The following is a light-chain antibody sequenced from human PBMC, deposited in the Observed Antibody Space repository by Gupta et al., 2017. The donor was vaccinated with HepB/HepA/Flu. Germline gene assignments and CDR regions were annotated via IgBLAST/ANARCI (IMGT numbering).Light chain of an antibody. CDR3: SSYTGSSTYV. J-gene: IGLJ1*01. CDR2: DVS. CDR1: SSDVGGYKF. Sequence: QSALTQPASVSGSPGQSITISCTGASSDVGGYKFVSWYQQHPGKAPKLMIYDVSKRPSGVSNRFSGSKSGNTASLTISGLQAEDEAEYYCSSYTGSSTYVFGTGTKVTVL. V-gene: IGLV2-14*03.